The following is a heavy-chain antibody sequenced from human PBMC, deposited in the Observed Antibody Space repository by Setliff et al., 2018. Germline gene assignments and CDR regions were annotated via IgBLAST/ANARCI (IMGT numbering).Heavy chain of an antibody. CDR3: ARTIVGGATRLDY. CDR2: INPNSGGT. CDR1: GYTFTGYY. D-gene: IGHD1-26*01. Sequence: GASVKVSCKASGYTFTGYYMHWVRQAPGQGPEWMGWINPNSGGTNYAQKFQGRVTMTRDTSISTAYMELNRLRSDDTAVYYCARTIVGGATRLDYWGLGTLVTVSS. J-gene: IGHJ4*02. V-gene: IGHV1-2*02.